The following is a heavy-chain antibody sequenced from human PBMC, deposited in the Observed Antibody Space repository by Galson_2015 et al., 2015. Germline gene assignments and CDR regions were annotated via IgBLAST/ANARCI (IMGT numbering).Heavy chain of an antibody. V-gene: IGHV3-30-3*01. CDR1: GFTFSSYA. CDR2: ISYDGSNK. CDR3: ARDRSRGTFGVVIIRPWFGFDP. J-gene: IGHJ5*02. D-gene: IGHD3-3*01. Sequence: SLRLSCAASGFTFSSYAMHWVRQAPGKGLEWVAVISYDGSNKYYADSVKGRFTISRDNSKNTLYLQMNSLRAEDTAVYYCARDRSRGTFGVVIIRPWFGFDPWGQGTLVTVSS.